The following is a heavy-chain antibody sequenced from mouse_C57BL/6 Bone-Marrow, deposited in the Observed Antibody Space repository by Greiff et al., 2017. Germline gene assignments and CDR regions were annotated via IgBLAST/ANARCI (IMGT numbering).Heavy chain of an antibody. V-gene: IGHV14-2*01. CDR1: GFNIKDYY. CDR3: ATSIYYYGSDWYFDV. Sequence: VQLQQSGAELVKPGASVKLSCTASGFNIKDYYMHWVKQRTEPGLEWIGRIDPEAGETKYAPKFQGKPTITADTSSNTAYMQLSSLTTEDSAIYYCATSIYYYGSDWYFDVWGTGTTVTVSS. J-gene: IGHJ1*03. D-gene: IGHD1-1*01. CDR2: IDPEAGET.